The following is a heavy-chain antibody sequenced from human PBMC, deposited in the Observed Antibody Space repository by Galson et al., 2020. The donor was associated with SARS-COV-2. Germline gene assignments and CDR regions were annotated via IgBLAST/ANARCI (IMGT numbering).Heavy chain of an antibody. J-gene: IGHJ6*02. Sequence: ASETLSLTCTVSGVSISSGDYYWTWIRQPPGKGLEWIGYISYSGSTYYNTSLKSRFTISVDTSKNQFSLKVSSVTAADTAVYYCARELDYYNSGSSYYYGLDVWGQGTTVTVSS. V-gene: IGHV4-30-4*01. CDR2: ISYSGST. CDR3: ARELDYYNSGSSYYYGLDV. D-gene: IGHD3-10*01. CDR1: GVSISSGDYY.